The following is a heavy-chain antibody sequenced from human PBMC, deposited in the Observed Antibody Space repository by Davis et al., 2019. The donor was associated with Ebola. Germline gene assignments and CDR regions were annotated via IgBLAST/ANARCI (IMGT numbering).Heavy chain of an antibody. D-gene: IGHD3-3*01. CDR1: GFTVSSNY. Sequence: GESLKISCAASGFTVSSNYMSWVRQAPGKGLEWVSVIYSGGSTYYADSVKGRFTISRDNSKNTLYLQMNSLRAEDTAVYYCAREEPRLTYYDFWSGYYVPNYFDYWGQGTLVTVSS. J-gene: IGHJ4*02. CDR2: IYSGGST. CDR3: AREEPRLTYYDFWSGYYVPNYFDY. V-gene: IGHV3-66*01.